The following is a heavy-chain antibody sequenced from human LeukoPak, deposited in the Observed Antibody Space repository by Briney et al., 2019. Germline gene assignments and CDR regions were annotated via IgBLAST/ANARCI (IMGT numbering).Heavy chain of an antibody. D-gene: IGHD3-10*01. V-gene: IGHV4-39*07. J-gene: IGHJ6*03. Sequence: SETLSLTCTVSGGSISSSSYYWGWIRQPPGKGLEWIGSIYYSGSTYYNPTLKSRVTIPVDTSKNRFSLKLSSVTAADTAVYYCARVNGGGYYYYYMDVWGKGTTVTVSS. CDR1: GGSISSSSYY. CDR3: ARVNGGGYYYYYMDV. CDR2: IYYSGST.